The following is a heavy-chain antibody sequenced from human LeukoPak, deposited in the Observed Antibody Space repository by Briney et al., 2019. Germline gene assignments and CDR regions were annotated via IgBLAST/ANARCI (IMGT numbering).Heavy chain of an antibody. J-gene: IGHJ4*02. CDR2: ISGSGGST. V-gene: IGHV3-23*01. CDR1: GFTFSSYA. Sequence: GGSLRLSCAASGFTFSSYAMSWVRQAPGKGLEGVATISGSGGSTYYADSVKGRFTISRDNSKNTLYLQMNSLRAEDTAVYYCAKVRGTGYYDSSGPHAVFDYWGQGTLVTVSS. CDR3: AKVRGTGYYDSSGPHAVFDY. D-gene: IGHD3-22*01.